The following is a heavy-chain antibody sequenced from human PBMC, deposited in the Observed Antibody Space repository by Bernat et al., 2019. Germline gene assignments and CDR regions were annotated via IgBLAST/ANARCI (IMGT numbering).Heavy chain of an antibody. V-gene: IGHV3-49*03. CDR1: GFTFGDYA. CDR2: IRSKAYGGTT. CDR3: TRGRYSSSWSNYYYYGMDV. Sequence: EVPLVESGGGLVPPGRSLRLSCTASGFTFGDYAMSWFRQAPGKGLEWVGFIRSKAYGGTTEYAASVKGRFTISRDDSKSIAYLQMNSLKTEDTAVYYCTRGRYSSSWSNYYYYGMDVWGQGTTVTVSS. D-gene: IGHD6-13*01. J-gene: IGHJ6*02.